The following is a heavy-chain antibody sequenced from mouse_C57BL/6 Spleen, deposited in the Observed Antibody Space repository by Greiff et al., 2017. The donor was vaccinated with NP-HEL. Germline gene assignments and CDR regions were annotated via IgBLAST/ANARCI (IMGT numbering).Heavy chain of an antibody. CDR3: TRQDSNFDYAMDY. CDR2: ISSGGDYI. D-gene: IGHD2-5*01. V-gene: IGHV5-9-1*02. J-gene: IGHJ4*01. Sequence: EVQGVESGEGLVKPGGSLKLSCAASGFTFSSYAMSWVRQTPEKRLEWVAYISSGGDYIYYADTVKGRFTISRDNARNTLYLQMSSLKSEDTAMDYCTRQDSNFDYAMDYWGQGTSVTVSS. CDR1: GFTFSSYA.